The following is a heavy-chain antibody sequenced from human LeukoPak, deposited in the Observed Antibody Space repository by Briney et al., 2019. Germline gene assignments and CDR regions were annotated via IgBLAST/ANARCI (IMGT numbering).Heavy chain of an antibody. J-gene: IGHJ1*01. V-gene: IGHV3-74*01. Sequence: GGSLTLTCAASRLSFSSYWMHWVRQAPGKGLVWVSRINSDGSSTSYADSVKGRFTISRDNAKNPLYLQMNSLRADDTAVYYSARDSYGSGRSPMRGWGQG. D-gene: IGHD3-10*01. CDR2: INSDGSST. CDR1: RLSFSSYW. CDR3: ARDSYGSGRSPMRG.